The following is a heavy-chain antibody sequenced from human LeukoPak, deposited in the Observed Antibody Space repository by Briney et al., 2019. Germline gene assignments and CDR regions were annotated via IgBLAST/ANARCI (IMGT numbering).Heavy chain of an antibody. V-gene: IGHV3-7*03. CDR3: AKSGSGIRFYYYYYMDV. D-gene: IGHD1-26*01. J-gene: IGHJ6*03. CDR2: IKQDGSEK. CDR1: GFTFSSYW. Sequence: GGSLRLSCAASGFTFSSYWMSWVRQAPGKGLEWVANIKQDGSEKYYVDSVKGRFTISRDNSKNTLYLQMNSLRAEDTAVYYCAKSGSGIRFYYYYYMDVWGKGTTVTVSS.